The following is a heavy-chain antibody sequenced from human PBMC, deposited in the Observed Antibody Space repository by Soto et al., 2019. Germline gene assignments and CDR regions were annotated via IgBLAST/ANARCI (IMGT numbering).Heavy chain of an antibody. Sequence: QVQLVQSGAEVKKPGSSVKVSCKASGGTFSSYAISWVRQAPGQGLEWMGGIIPIFGTANYAQKFQGRVTITADESTSTAYMELSRLRSEDTAVYYWALGWELGSKEGCLYYFDYWGQGTLVTVSS. V-gene: IGHV1-69*01. CDR3: ALGWELGSKEGCLYYFDY. J-gene: IGHJ4*02. D-gene: IGHD1-26*01. CDR1: GGTFSSYA. CDR2: IIPIFGTA.